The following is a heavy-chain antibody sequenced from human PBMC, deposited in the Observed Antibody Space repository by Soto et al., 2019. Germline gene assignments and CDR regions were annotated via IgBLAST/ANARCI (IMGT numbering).Heavy chain of an antibody. J-gene: IGHJ4*02. D-gene: IGHD3-10*01. CDR3: ARGRATSGLDY. CDR1: GGSITSGSYS. Sequence: PSETLSLTCAVSGGSITSGSYSWSWIRQPPGKGLEWIGYIYQSGSPNYNPSLKSRVTISVDSSKNQVYLNLNSVTAADTAVYYCARGRATSGLDYWGQGTLVTVSS. V-gene: IGHV4-30-2*01. CDR2: IYQSGSP.